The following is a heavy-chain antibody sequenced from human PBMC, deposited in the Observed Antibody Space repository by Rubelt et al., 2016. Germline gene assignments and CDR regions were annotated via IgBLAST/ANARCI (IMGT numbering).Heavy chain of an antibody. CDR3: ARSPKNYGDYRDVSFDY. J-gene: IGHJ4*02. V-gene: IGHV1-69*02. CDR2: GIA. D-gene: IGHD4-17*01. Sequence: GIANYAQKFQGRVTITADKSTSTAYMELSSLRSEDTAVYYCARSPKNYGDYRDVSFDYWGQGTLVTVSS.